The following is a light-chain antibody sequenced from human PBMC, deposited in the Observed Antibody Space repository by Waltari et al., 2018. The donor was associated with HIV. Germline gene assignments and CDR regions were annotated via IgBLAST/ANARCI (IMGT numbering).Light chain of an antibody. J-gene: IGLJ2*01. Sequence: QSVLTQPPSVSGAPGQRVTISCTGRSSNIGAGSDVHWYQQLPGTAPKLLIYGNSNRPSGVPDRFSGSKSGTSASLAITGLQAEDEADYYCQSYDSSLSAYVVFGGGTKLTVL. V-gene: IGLV1-40*01. CDR1: SSNIGAGSD. CDR2: GNS. CDR3: QSYDSSLSAYVV.